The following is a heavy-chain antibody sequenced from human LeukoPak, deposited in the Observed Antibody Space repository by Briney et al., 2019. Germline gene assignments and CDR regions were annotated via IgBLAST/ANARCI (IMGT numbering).Heavy chain of an antibody. J-gene: IGHJ4*02. CDR1: GFTFSSYW. Sequence: PGGSLRLSCAVSGFTFSSYWMSWVRQAPGKGLEWVSYISSSGSTIYYADSVKGRFTISRDNAKNSLYLQMNSLRAEDTAGYYCARVPQYYYDSSGYYYPGYWGQGTLVTVSS. CDR2: ISSSGSTI. D-gene: IGHD3-22*01. V-gene: IGHV3-48*04. CDR3: ARVPQYYYDSSGYYYPGY.